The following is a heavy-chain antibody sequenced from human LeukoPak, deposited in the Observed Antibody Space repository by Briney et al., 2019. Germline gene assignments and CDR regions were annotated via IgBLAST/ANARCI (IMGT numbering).Heavy chain of an antibody. V-gene: IGHV4-39*07. Sequence: SETLSLTCSVSGDSITGYYWGWIRQPPGKGLEWIGNIYYTGNTYYNSSLKSRVTISLDTSKNQFSLKVISMTAADTAAYYCTKSDVYVLIRIGGRGTMVPVSS. CDR3: TKSDVYVLIRI. CDR1: GDSITGYY. CDR2: IYYTGNT. J-gene: IGHJ3*02. D-gene: IGHD3/OR15-3a*01.